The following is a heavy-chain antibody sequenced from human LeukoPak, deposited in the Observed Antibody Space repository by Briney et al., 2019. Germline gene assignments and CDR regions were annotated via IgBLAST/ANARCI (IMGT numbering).Heavy chain of an antibody. J-gene: IGHJ4*02. CDR2: ISGSGGST. Sequence: GGSLRLSCAASGFTFSSYAMSWVRQAPGKGLEWVSAISGSGGSTYYADSVRGRFTTSRDSSKNTLYLQMNSLRAEDTAVYYCAKVKGRGYNWNYYFDYWGQGTLVTVSS. CDR1: GFTFSSYA. CDR3: AKVKGRGYNWNYYFDY. V-gene: IGHV3-23*01. D-gene: IGHD1-7*01.